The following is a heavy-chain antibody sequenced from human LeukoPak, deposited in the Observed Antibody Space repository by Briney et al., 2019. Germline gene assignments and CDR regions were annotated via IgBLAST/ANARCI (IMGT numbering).Heavy chain of an antibody. CDR3: AREIDRAGRWFDP. V-gene: IGHV4-4*07. D-gene: IGHD3-10*01. Sequence: SETLSLTCSVSGGSVSSYYWSWIRQTSGKGLEWIGRIYTSENTNYNPSLKSRVTMSVDTSENQFSLNLRSVTAADTAVYYCAREIDRAGRWFDPWGQGTLVTVSS. J-gene: IGHJ5*02. CDR2: IYTSENT. CDR1: GGSVSSYY.